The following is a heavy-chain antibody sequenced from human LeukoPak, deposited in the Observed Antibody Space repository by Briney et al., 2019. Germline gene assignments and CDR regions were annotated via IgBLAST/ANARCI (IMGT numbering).Heavy chain of an antibody. J-gene: IGHJ4*02. V-gene: IGHV3-53*01. Sequence: GGSLRLSCAASGFIVSHSYMTWVRRAPRKGLEWISVIYIDGTTYYADSVKGRFTISRDQANNTLYLQMNTLRDEDTAVYYCARGPRYSFYWGQGTLVSVSS. D-gene: IGHD6-13*01. CDR3: ARGPRYSFY. CDR2: IYIDGTT. CDR1: GFIVSHSY.